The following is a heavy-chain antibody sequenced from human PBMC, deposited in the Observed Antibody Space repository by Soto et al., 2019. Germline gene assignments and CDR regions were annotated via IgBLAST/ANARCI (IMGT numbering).Heavy chain of an antibody. J-gene: IGHJ6*02. D-gene: IGHD6-6*01. CDR3: AKAALHSDPEYSSSGGYYYYSGMDV. V-gene: IGHV3-9*01. Sequence: EVQLVESGGGLVQPGRSLRLSCAASGFTFDDYAMHWVRQAPGKGLEWVSGISWNSGSIGYADSVKGRFTISRDNAKNVLCLQMNSLRAEDTALYYCAKAALHSDPEYSSSGGYYYYSGMDVGGQGTTVTVSS. CDR2: ISWNSGSI. CDR1: GFTFDDYA.